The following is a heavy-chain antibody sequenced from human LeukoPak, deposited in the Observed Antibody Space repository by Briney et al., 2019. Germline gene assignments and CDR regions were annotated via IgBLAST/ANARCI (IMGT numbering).Heavy chain of an antibody. CDR2: IKSNI. CDR3: ARDDTSSWYQEY. Sequence: GVSLRLSCSASGFTFSDYSMNWVRQAPGKGLEWVAYIKSNIYYADSVKGRFTISRDNAKNLLYLQMNSLAADDTAVYYCARDDTSSWYQEYWGQGTLVTVSS. V-gene: IGHV3-69-1*02. D-gene: IGHD6-13*01. J-gene: IGHJ4*02. CDR1: GFTFSDYS.